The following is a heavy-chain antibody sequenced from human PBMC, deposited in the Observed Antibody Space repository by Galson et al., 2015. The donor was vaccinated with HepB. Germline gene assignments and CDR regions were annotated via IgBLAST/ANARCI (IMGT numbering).Heavy chain of an antibody. V-gene: IGHV1-69*06. Sequence: SVKVSCKASGGTFSSYAISWVRQAPGQGLEWMGGIIPIFGTANYAQKFQGRVTITADKSTSTAYMELSSLRSEDTAVYYCAREKYCSSTSCYARWFDPWGQGTLVTVSS. D-gene: IGHD2-2*01. CDR2: IIPIFGTA. J-gene: IGHJ5*02. CDR1: GGTFSSYA. CDR3: AREKYCSSTSCYARWFDP.